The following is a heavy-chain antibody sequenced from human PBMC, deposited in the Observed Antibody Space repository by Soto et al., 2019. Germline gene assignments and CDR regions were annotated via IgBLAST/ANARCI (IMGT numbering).Heavy chain of an antibody. CDR1: GGSVSSGSYY. CDR3: AREGDYGDYDY. J-gene: IGHJ4*02. Sequence: TFTVSGGSVSSGSYYLSCIRQPPGKGLDWIGYIYYSGSTNYNPSLKSRVTISVDTSKNQFSLKLSSVAAADTAVYYCAREGDYGDYDYWGQGTLVTVSS. CDR2: IYYSGST. V-gene: IGHV4-61*01. D-gene: IGHD4-17*01.